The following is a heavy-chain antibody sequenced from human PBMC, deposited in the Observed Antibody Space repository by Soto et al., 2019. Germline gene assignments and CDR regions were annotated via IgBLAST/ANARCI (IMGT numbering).Heavy chain of an antibody. CDR3: ARAKGLLTVTTSWFDP. D-gene: IGHD4-17*01. V-gene: IGHV4-30-4*01. J-gene: IGHJ5*02. CDR1: GGSISSGDYY. CDR2: IYYSGST. Sequence: QVQLQESGPGLVKPSQTLSLTCTVSGGSISSGDYYWSWIRQPPGKGLEWIGYIYYSGSTYYNPSRKNRVTISGDTSKNQFSLKLSSVTAADTALYYCARAKGLLTVTTSWFDPWGQGTLVTVSS.